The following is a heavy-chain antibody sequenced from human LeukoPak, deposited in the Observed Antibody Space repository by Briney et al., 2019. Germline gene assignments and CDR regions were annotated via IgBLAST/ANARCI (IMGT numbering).Heavy chain of an antibody. D-gene: IGHD5-24*01. Sequence: SETLSLTCTVSGGSISSNSHYWGWIRQTPGRGLDWIGSIYYTGTTYYNPSLKSRVTISIDTSKSQFSLKLSSVTAADTAVYYCVKDLDDYPPPDIFDIWGQGTMVTVSS. CDR1: GGSISSNSHY. J-gene: IGHJ3*02. V-gene: IGHV4-39*01. CDR3: VKDLDDYPPPDIFDI. CDR2: IYYTGTT.